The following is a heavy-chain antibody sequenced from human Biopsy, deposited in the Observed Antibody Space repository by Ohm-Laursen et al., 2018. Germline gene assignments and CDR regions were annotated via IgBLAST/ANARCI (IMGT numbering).Heavy chain of an antibody. Sequence: ASVKVSCKASGYTFAGYYLHWVRQAPGHGLEWMGWIDPNSGNANYAQSFQGRLTVTRDTSISTAYMELTSLTFDDTAIYYCARVPAYPSIDGYYGLDLWGQGTTVIVSS. J-gene: IGHJ6*02. D-gene: IGHD3-9*01. CDR2: IDPNSGNA. CDR3: ARVPAYPSIDGYYGLDL. CDR1: GYTFAGYY. V-gene: IGHV1-2*02.